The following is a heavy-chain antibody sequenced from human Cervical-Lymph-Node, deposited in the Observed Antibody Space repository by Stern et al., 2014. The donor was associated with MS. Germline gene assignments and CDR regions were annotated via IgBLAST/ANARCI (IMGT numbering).Heavy chain of an antibody. CDR1: GYTFTSYD. J-gene: IGHJ4*02. Sequence: QVQLVESGAEVKKPGASVKVSCKASGYTFTSYDITWVRQATGQGLEWMGWINPNTGSTVYAQKFQGRVTMTRNTSLRTAYMELSSLKSEDTAVYYCASPSLPFDWGQGTLITVSS. V-gene: IGHV1-8*01. CDR2: INPNTGST. D-gene: IGHD2-15*01. CDR3: ASPSLPFD.